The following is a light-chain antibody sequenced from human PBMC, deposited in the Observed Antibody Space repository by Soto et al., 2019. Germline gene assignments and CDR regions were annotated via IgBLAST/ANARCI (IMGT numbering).Light chain of an antibody. J-gene: IGKJ5*01. CDR1: QSVGSY. V-gene: IGKV3-11*01. Sequence: EIVLTQSPATLYLSPGERATLSCRASQSVGSYLAWYQQKPAQHPRLLIYDASNRATGIPARLSGSGSGTDFTLPISSLVPEDFAVYYCHQRSAWPPITFGQGTRLEIK. CDR3: HQRSAWPPIT. CDR2: DAS.